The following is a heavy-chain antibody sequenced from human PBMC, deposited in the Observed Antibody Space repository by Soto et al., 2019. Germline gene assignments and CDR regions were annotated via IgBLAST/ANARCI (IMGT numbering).Heavy chain of an antibody. CDR1: GFTFSSYG. Sequence: PGGSLRLSCAASGFTFSSYGMHWVRQAPGKGLEWVAVISYDGSNKYYADSVKGRFTISRDNSKNTLYLQMNSLRAEDTAVYYCAKYNGAYDILTGYSRYDAFDIWGQGTMVTVSS. CDR3: AKYNGAYDILTGYSRYDAFDI. J-gene: IGHJ3*02. D-gene: IGHD3-9*01. CDR2: ISYDGSNK. V-gene: IGHV3-30*18.